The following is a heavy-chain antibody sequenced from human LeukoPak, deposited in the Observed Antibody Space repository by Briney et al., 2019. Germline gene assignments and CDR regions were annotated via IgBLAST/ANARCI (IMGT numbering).Heavy chain of an antibody. V-gene: IGHV3-21*01. CDR3: ARDFYHDSSGSSFDY. J-gene: IGHJ4*02. D-gene: IGHD3-22*01. Sequence: GGSLRLSCAASGFTISSYSMNWVRQAPGKGLEWVSSISSSSYIYYADSVKGRFTISRDNAKNSLYLQMNSLRAEDTAVYYCARDFYHDSSGSSFDYWGQGTLVTVSS. CDR1: GFTISSYS. CDR2: ISSSSYI.